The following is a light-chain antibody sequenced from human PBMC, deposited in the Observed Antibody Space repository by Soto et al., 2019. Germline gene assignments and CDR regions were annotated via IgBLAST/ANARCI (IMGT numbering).Light chain of an antibody. CDR1: RGIVYSDGDIY. CDR3: MQGSHSPIT. J-gene: IGKJ5*01. V-gene: IGKV2-30*01. Sequence: DPVMSQSPLSLPVTIGQPASISCRSSRGIVYSDGDIYLSWCQQGPGRSPRRLIYKGSNRDSGVPDRFSGSGSGTDFTLKISRVEAEDVGVYYCMQGSHSPITFGQGTRLEIK. CDR2: KGS.